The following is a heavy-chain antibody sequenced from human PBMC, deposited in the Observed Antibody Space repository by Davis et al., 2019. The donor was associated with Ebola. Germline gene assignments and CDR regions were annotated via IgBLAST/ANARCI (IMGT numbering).Heavy chain of an antibody. Sequence: GESLKISCKASGYSFTSFWIGWVRQPPGQGLEWMGAILPGDSDTRYSPSFQGQVTISADKSTTTAYLHWNSLKASDTAMYYCARQGAPYSAPANWGQGTLVTVSS. D-gene: IGHD1-26*01. CDR2: ILPGDSDT. CDR1: GYSFTSFW. J-gene: IGHJ4*02. CDR3: ARQGAPYSAPAN. V-gene: IGHV5-51*01.